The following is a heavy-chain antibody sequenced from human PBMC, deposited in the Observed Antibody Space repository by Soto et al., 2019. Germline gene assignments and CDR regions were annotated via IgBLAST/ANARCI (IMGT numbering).Heavy chain of an antibody. CDR2: IIPIFGTA. CDR3: ARDAGGSGWYGDY. V-gene: IGHV1-69*13. Sequence: SVKVSCKASGGTFSSCAISWVRQAPGQGLEWMGGIIPIFGTANYAQKFQGRVTITADESTSTAYMELSSLRSEDTAVYYCARDAGGSGWYGDYWGQGTLVTVSS. CDR1: GGTFSSCA. D-gene: IGHD6-19*01. J-gene: IGHJ4*02.